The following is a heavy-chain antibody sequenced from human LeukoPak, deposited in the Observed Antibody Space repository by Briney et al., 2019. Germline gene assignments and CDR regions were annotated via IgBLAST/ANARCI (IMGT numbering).Heavy chain of an antibody. Sequence: GGSLRLSCAASGFTFSSYWMSWVRQAPGKGLEWVANIKQDGSEKYYVDSVKGRLTISRDNAKNSLYLQMNSLRAEDTAVYYCVRGAGAFWDFWSGYADYWGQGTLVTVSS. V-gene: IGHV3-7*01. CDR3: VRGAGAFWDFWSGYADY. J-gene: IGHJ4*02. D-gene: IGHD3-3*01. CDR1: GFTFSSYW. CDR2: IKQDGSEK.